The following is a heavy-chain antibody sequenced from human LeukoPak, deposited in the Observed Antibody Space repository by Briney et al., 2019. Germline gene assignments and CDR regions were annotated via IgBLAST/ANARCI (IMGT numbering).Heavy chain of an antibody. J-gene: IGHJ5*02. CDR1: GYTFTVYY. CDR3: ARDRDDILTVYRFDP. Sequence: ASVKVSCTASGYTFTVYYMHWVRQAPGQGLEWMGWINPNSGGTNYSQKFHGRVTMTRDTSISTASLALSRMRSDDTAVYYCARDRDDILTVYRFDPWGQGTLVTVSS. V-gene: IGHV1-2*02. D-gene: IGHD3-9*01. CDR2: INPNSGGT.